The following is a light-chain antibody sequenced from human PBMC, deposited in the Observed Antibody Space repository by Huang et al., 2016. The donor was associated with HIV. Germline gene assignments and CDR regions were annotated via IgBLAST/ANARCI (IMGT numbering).Light chain of an antibody. Sequence: DIQMTQSPSSLSASEGDSVIITCRATQDISNSLAWYQQKPGKAPKLLLDEASRLERGVPSRFSGSGSGTHYILTISSLQPEDFATYYCQQYHNTPPTFGQGTKLDIK. CDR3: QQYHNTPPT. V-gene: IGKV1-NL1*01. J-gene: IGKJ2*01. CDR2: EAS. CDR1: QDISNS.